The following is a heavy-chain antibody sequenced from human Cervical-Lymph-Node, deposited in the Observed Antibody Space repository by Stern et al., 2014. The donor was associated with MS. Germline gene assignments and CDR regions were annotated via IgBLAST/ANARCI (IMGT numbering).Heavy chain of an antibody. Sequence: VQLVESGAEVKEPGASLKVSCKASGYTFNYYGITWVRQAPGQGLEWMGWISAVNGDTSYAKKLQGRVTMTTDTSTSTAYMELRSLRSDDTAVYYCARWRRYGNFEDFDYWGQGTLVTVS. V-gene: IGHV1-18*01. CDR2: ISAVNGDT. CDR1: GYTFNYYG. CDR3: ARWRRYGNFEDFDY. D-gene: IGHD3-9*01. J-gene: IGHJ4*02.